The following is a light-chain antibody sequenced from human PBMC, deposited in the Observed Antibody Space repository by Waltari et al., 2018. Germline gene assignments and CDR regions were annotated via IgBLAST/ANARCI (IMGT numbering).Light chain of an antibody. CDR3: QKYESLPAT. CDR1: QSVGRY. J-gene: IGKJ1*01. Sequence: SCRASQSVGRYLAWYQQKPGQAPSLLIYGASSRATGIPDRFSGSGSGTDFSLTISRLEPEDFAVYYCQKYESLPATFGQGTKVEI. CDR2: GAS. V-gene: IGKV3-20*01.